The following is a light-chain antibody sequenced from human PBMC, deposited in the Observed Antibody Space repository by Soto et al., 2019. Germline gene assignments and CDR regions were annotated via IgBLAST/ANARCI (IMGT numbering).Light chain of an antibody. CDR2: NAS. J-gene: IGKJ4*01. CDR1: ESVSSN. V-gene: IGKV3-15*01. Sequence: EIVMTQSPATLSVSQGERATLSCRASESVSSNLAWYQQKPGQAPRLLIYNASARATGIPARFSGSGSGTEFTLTISSLQSEDFAVYYCQQYNKWPLTFGGGTKVEIK. CDR3: QQYNKWPLT.